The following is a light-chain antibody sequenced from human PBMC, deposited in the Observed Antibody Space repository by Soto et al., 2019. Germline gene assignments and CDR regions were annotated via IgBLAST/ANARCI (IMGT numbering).Light chain of an antibody. Sequence: EIVLTQSPGTLSLSPGERATLSCRASQSVSGYLAWYQQKPGQAPRLLIYDASTRATGIPARFSGSGSGTDFTLTINSLQSEDFAVYYCQMYNNWVGTFGGGTKVDIK. J-gene: IGKJ4*01. CDR2: DAS. CDR1: QSVSGY. CDR3: QMYNNWVGT. V-gene: IGKV3-15*01.